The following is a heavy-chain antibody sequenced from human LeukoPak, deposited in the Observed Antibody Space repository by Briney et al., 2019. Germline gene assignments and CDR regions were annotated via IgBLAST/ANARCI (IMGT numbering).Heavy chain of an antibody. V-gene: IGHV1-69*01. CDR2: IIPIFGTA. J-gene: IGHJ3*02. D-gene: IGHD6-13*01. Sequence: SVKVSCKASGGTFSSYAISWVRQAPGQGLEWMRGIIPIFGTANYAQKFQGRVTITADESTSTAYMELSSLRSEDTAVYYCARGTSYSSSWGNAFDIWGQGTMVTVSS. CDR3: ARGTSYSSSWGNAFDI. CDR1: GGTFSSYA.